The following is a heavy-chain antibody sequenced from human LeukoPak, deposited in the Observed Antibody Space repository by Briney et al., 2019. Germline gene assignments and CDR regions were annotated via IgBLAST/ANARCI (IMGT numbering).Heavy chain of an antibody. Sequence: ASVKVSCKASGYVHWVRQAPGQGLEWMGIINPSGRSTHSAQQFQGRVTITAYKSTSTVYMELSSLKSEDTAVYYCVYCSGGSCFASNWFDPWGQGTLVTVSS. J-gene: IGHJ5*02. CDR2: INPSGRST. D-gene: IGHD2-15*01. CDR1: GYV. V-gene: IGHV1-46*01. CDR3: VYCSGGSCFASNWFDP.